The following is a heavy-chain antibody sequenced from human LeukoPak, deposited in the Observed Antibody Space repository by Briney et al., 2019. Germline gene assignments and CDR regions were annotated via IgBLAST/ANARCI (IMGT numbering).Heavy chain of an antibody. Sequence: SETLSLTCTVSGGSISSYYWSWIRQPPGKGLEWIGYIYYSGSTNYNPSLKSRVTISVDTSKNQFSLKLSSVTAADTAMYYCARVRGSTADYWGQGTLVTVSS. J-gene: IGHJ4*02. V-gene: IGHV4-59*01. CDR3: ARVRGSTADY. D-gene: IGHD3-10*01. CDR2: IYYSGST. CDR1: GGSISSYY.